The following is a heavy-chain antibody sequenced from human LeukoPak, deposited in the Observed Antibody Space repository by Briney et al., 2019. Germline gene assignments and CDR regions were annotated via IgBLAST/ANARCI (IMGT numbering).Heavy chain of an antibody. CDR2: IGIDSGNT. D-gene: IGHD2-2*01. J-gene: IGHJ4*02. CDR1: GFTFSDYS. Sequence: GGSLRLSCAASGFTFSDYSMNWVRQAPGKGLEWIPYIGIDSGNTNYADSVKGRFTISGDKAKNSLYLQMNSLRVEDTAVYYCARDHKYAFDNWGQGTLVTVSS. CDR3: ARDHKYAFDN. V-gene: IGHV3-48*01.